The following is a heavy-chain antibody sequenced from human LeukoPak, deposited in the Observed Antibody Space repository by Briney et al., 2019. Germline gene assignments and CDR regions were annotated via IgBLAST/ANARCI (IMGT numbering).Heavy chain of an antibody. Sequence: SETLSLTCTVSGGSISSSSYYWGWIRQPPGKGLEWIGYIYYSGSTNYNPSLKSRVTISVDTSKNQFSLKLSSVTAADTAVYYCARLGSGSTDWGQGTLVTVSS. CDR1: GGSISSSSYY. V-gene: IGHV4-61*05. CDR2: IYYSGST. J-gene: IGHJ4*02. D-gene: IGHD3-10*01. CDR3: ARLGSGSTD.